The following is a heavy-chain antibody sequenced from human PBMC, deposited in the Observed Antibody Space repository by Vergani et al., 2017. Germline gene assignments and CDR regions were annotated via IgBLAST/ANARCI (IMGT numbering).Heavy chain of an antibody. D-gene: IGHD5-12*01. V-gene: IGHV4-59*01. CDR2: IYYSGST. Sequence: QVQLQESGPGLVKPSETLSLTCTVSGGSISSYYWSWIRQPPGKGLEWIGYIYYSGSTNYNPSLKIRVTISVDTSKNQFPLKLSSVTAADTAVYYCARGDSGYEIDYWGQGTLVTVSS. J-gene: IGHJ4*02. CDR3: ARGDSGYEIDY. CDR1: GGSISSYY.